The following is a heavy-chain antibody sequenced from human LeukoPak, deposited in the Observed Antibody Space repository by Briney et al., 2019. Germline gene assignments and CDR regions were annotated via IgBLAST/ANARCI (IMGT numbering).Heavy chain of an antibody. Sequence: GSLRLSCAASGFTFNRSWMNWVRQAPGKGLEWVANINKDASTDAFVDSVKGRFTISRDNARNSLYLQMNSLRPEDTAVYYCARWLYSSAWYFDSWGQGTLVTVSS. V-gene: IGHV3-7*01. CDR1: GFTFNRSW. D-gene: IGHD6-19*01. CDR2: INKDASTD. CDR3: ARWLYSSAWYFDS. J-gene: IGHJ4*02.